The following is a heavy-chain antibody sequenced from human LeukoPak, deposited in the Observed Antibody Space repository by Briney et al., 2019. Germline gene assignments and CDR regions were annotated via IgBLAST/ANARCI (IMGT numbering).Heavy chain of an antibody. Sequence: ASVKVSCKASGYTFTSYDINWVRRATGQGLEWMGWMNPNSGNTGYAQKFQGRVTMTRNTSISTAYMELSSLRSEDTAVYYCAREKAYGGGDCYWIYYGMDVWGQGTTVTVSS. CDR1: GYTFTSYD. V-gene: IGHV1-8*01. J-gene: IGHJ6*02. CDR2: MNPNSGNT. D-gene: IGHD2-21*02. CDR3: AREKAYGGGDCYWIYYGMDV.